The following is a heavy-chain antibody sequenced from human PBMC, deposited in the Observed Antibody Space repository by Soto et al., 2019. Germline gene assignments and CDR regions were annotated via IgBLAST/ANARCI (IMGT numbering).Heavy chain of an antibody. D-gene: IGHD6-19*01. CDR2: IGPTGDT. J-gene: IGHJ4*02. CDR3: ARGSGSGWYYFDS. V-gene: IGHV3-13*01. CDR1: GFTFTTYD. Sequence: PGGSLRLSCAASGFTFTTYDMHWVRQPTGKGLEWVSAIGPTGDTYYPGSVKGRFTVSRENAKNSLYLQMNNLRPEDTAVYYCARGSGSGWYYFDSWGQGTLVTVSS.